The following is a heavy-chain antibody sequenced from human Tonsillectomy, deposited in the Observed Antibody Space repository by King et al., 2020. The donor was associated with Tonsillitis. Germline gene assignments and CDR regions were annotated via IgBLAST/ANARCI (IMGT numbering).Heavy chain of an antibody. CDR2: ISSGSSYM. CDR1: GFTFSSYS. CDR3: ARGGSPGGWYLDY. V-gene: IGHV3-21*01. J-gene: IGHJ4*02. D-gene: IGHD6-19*01. Sequence: VQLVESGGGLVKPGGSLRLSCAASGFTFSSYSMNWVRQAPGKGLERVSSISSGSSYMFYADSVKGRFTLSRDNAKNSLFLQMNSLRAEDTAVYYCARGGSPGGWYLDYWGQGTLVTVSS.